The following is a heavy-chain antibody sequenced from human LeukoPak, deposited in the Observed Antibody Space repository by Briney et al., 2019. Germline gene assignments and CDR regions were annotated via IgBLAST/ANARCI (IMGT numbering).Heavy chain of an antibody. CDR2: IYYSGST. Sequence: PSETLSLTCTVSGGSISSSSYYWGWIRQPPGKGLEWIGSIYYSGSTYYNPSLKSRVTISVDTSKNQFSLKLSSVTAADTAVYYCAKQQQLVRWFDPWGQGTLVTVSS. V-gene: IGHV4-39*01. CDR3: AKQQQLVRWFDP. CDR1: GGSISSSSYY. D-gene: IGHD6-13*01. J-gene: IGHJ5*02.